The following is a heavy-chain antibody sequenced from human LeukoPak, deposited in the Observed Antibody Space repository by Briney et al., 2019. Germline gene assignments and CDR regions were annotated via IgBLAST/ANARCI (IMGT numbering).Heavy chain of an antibody. V-gene: IGHV3-30*18. D-gene: IGHD6-6*01. Sequence: PGGSLRLSCAASGFTFSSYGMHWVRQAPGKGLEWVAVISYDGSNKYYADSVKGRFTISRDYSKNTLYLQMNSPRAEDTAVYYCAKDQVASSSSVDYWGQGTLVTVSS. CDR1: GFTFSSYG. CDR3: AKDQVASSSSVDY. J-gene: IGHJ4*02. CDR2: ISYDGSNK.